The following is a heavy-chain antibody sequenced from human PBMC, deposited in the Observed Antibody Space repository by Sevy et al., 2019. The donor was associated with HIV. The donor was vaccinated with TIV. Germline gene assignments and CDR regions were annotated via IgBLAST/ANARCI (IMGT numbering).Heavy chain of an antibody. V-gene: IGHV4-39*01. CDR2: IYYNGRT. CDR1: GGSISNNNYY. D-gene: IGHD3-3*01. J-gene: IGHJ5*02. Sequence: SETLSLTCTVSGGSISNNNYYWVWIRQPPGKGLEWIGSIYYNGRTYYNPSLKSRVTIYVDTSKNQFSLRLTSVTAADTAVYYCARLTIFAVLTENWFDPWGQGTLVTVSS. CDR3: ARLTIFAVLTENWFDP.